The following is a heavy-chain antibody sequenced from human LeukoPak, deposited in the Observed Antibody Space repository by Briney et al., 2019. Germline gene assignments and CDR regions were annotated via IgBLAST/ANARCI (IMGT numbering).Heavy chain of an antibody. Sequence: SETLSLTCAVYGGSFSGYYWSWIRQPPGKGLEWIGEINHSGSTNYNPSLKSRVTISVDTSKNQFSLKLSSVTAADTAVYYCARVLDYLTTVTTSSVYYFDYWGQGTLVTVSS. J-gene: IGHJ4*02. CDR1: GGSFSGYY. V-gene: IGHV4-34*01. CDR2: INHSGST. D-gene: IGHD4-17*01. CDR3: ARVLDYLTTVTTSSVYYFDY.